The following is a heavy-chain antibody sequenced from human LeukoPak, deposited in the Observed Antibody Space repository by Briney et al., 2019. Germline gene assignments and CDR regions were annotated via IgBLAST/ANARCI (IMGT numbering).Heavy chain of an antibody. Sequence: SETLSLTCTVSGGSISNYYWSWIRQPPGKGLEWIGFISSSGSTNYNPSLESRVTISVDTSKNQFSLKLNSVTAADTAVYYCARDRNRIGFDPWGQGTLVTVSS. D-gene: IGHD1-14*01. V-gene: IGHV4-59*01. J-gene: IGHJ5*02. CDR1: GGSISNYY. CDR3: ARDRNRIGFDP. CDR2: ISSSGST.